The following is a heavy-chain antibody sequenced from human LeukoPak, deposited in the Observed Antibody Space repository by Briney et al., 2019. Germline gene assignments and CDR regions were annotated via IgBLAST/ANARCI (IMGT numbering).Heavy chain of an antibody. V-gene: IGHV1-18*01. Sequence: ASVKVSCKASGYTFTSYGISWVRQAPGQGLEWMGWISAYNGNTNYAQKLQGRVTMTTDTSTSTAYMELRSLRSDDTAVYYCARDVPHYYDSSGYPDWGQGTLVTVSS. J-gene: IGHJ4*02. D-gene: IGHD3-22*01. CDR2: ISAYNGNT. CDR3: ARDVPHYYDSSGYPD. CDR1: GYTFTSYG.